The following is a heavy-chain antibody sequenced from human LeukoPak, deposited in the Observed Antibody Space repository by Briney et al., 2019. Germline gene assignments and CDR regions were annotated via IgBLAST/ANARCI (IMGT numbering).Heavy chain of an antibody. Sequence: GGSRRLSCAASGFTFSSYAMSWVRQAPGKGLEWVSTINGSGGSTYYTDSVKGRFTISRDNSKNTLYLQMNSLRAVDTAVYFCAWTMVAPGSYDAFDIWGQGTMVTVSS. J-gene: IGHJ3*02. CDR3: AWTMVAPGSYDAFDI. CDR2: INGSGGST. CDR1: GFTFSSYA. D-gene: IGHD4/OR15-4a*01. V-gene: IGHV3-23*01.